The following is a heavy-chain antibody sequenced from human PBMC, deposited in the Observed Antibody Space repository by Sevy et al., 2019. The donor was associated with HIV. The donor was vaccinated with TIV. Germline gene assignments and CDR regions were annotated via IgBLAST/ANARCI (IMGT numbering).Heavy chain of an antibody. D-gene: IGHD3-10*01. V-gene: IGHV1-2*06. Sequence: ASVKVSCQASGYTLTGYYMHWVRQAPGQGLEWMGRVKVNSGGTTYAQKFQGRVTMTRDTSINTAYMELSSLRSDDTAVYYCARREGIGAFDIWGQGTMVTVSS. CDR3: ARREGIGAFDI. CDR2: VKVNSGGT. CDR1: GYTLTGYY. J-gene: IGHJ3*02.